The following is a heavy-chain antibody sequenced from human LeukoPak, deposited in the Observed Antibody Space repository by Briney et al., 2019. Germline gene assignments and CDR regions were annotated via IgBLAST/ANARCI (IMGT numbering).Heavy chain of an antibody. CDR3: AKDSAALTGLHVNWFDP. CDR2: ISGSGGST. Sequence: GGSLRLSCAASGFTFSNAWMSWVRQAPGKGLEWVSAISGSGGSTYYADSVKGRFTISRDNSKNTLYLQMNSLRAEDTAVYYCAKDSAALTGLHVNWFDPWGQGTLVTVSS. V-gene: IGHV3-23*01. D-gene: IGHD3-9*01. J-gene: IGHJ5*02. CDR1: GFTFSNAW.